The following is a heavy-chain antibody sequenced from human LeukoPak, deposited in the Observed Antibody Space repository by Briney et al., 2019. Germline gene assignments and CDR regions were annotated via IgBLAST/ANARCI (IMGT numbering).Heavy chain of an antibody. D-gene: IGHD3-16*02. CDR2: ISSSGGST. CDR3: ARSLSSRFSGPRRPYYFDS. Sequence: GGTLRLSCAASGFTFSSYGMSWVRQAPGKGLQWVSGISSSGGSTYYVDSVKGRFTISTDNSKNTLYLQMNSLRAEDTAVYYCARSLSSRFSGPRRPYYFDSWGQGTLVTVSS. J-gene: IGHJ4*02. V-gene: IGHV3-23*01. CDR1: GFTFSSYG.